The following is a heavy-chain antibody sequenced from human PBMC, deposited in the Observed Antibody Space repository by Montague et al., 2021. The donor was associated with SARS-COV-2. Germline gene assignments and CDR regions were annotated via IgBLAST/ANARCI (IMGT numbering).Heavy chain of an antibody. D-gene: IGHD6-13*01. CDR2: IYHNGST. CDR3: ARVGRQQLVRLSGMDV. J-gene: IGHJ6*02. CDR1: GGSISSSSYY. V-gene: IGHV4-39*07. Sequence: SETLSLTCTVSGGSISSSSYYWGWIRQPPGKGLEWIGSIYHNGSTYYNPSLKSRVTISVDTSKNQFSLKLSSVTAADTAVYYCARVGRQQLVRLSGMDVWGQGTTVTVSS.